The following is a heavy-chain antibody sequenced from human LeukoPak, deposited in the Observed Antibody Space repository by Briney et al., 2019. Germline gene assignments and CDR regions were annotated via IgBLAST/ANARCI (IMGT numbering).Heavy chain of an antibody. J-gene: IGHJ4*02. D-gene: IGHD5-18*01. V-gene: IGHV4-59*12. CDR2: IYYSGGT. CDR3: ARLDTAMVTGVDY. Sequence: SETLSLTCTVSGGSMSSDYWGWIRQTPGSGLEWIGYIYYSGGTYYNPSLKSRVTISVDTSKNQFSLKLSSVTAADTAVYYCARLDTAMVTGVDYWGQGTLVTVSS. CDR1: GGSMSSDY.